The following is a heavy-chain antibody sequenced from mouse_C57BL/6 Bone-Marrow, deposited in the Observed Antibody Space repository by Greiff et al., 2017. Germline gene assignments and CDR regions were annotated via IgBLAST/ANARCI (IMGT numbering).Heavy chain of an antibody. Sequence: VQLQQPGAELVKPGASVKLSCQASGYTFTSYWMHWVKQRPGQGLEWIGMIHPNSGSTNYNEKFKSKATLTVDKSSSTAYMQLSSLTSEDSAVYYCARSGEKEAWFAYWGQVALVTVSA. J-gene: IGHJ3*01. CDR2: IHPNSGST. V-gene: IGHV1-64*01. D-gene: IGHD3-1*01. CDR3: ARSGEKEAWFAY. CDR1: GYTFTSYW.